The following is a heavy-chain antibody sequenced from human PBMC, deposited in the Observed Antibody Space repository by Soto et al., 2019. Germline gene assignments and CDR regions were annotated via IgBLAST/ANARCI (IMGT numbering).Heavy chain of an antibody. V-gene: IGHV3-21*01. Sequence: GGSLRLSCAASGFNFNVYSMNWVRQAPGKGLEWISSISSSSNYIHYRDSVRGRFTISRDNAKNSLYLQLDSLRVEDTAVYFCARDRDSEVFDSWGQGTLVTV. CDR2: ISSSSNYI. CDR1: GFNFNVYS. J-gene: IGHJ5*01. D-gene: IGHD2-21*02. CDR3: ARDRDSEVFDS.